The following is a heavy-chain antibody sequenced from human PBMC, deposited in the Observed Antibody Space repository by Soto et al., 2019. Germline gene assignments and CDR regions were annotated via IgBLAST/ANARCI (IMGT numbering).Heavy chain of an antibody. CDR2: INTRGGTT. D-gene: IGHD4-17*01. V-gene: IGHV1-46*01. Sequence: QVQLVQSGAEVRKPGASVRLSCKASGYTLTRFYLHWVRQAPGQGLEWMGIINTRGGTTAYAQKFRGRLTVTRDTSTSTVYMELSNLRSEDTAIYYCARGPDDSDATRWDYWGQGTRVTVSS. CDR1: GYTLTRFY. CDR3: ARGPDDSDATRWDY. J-gene: IGHJ4*02.